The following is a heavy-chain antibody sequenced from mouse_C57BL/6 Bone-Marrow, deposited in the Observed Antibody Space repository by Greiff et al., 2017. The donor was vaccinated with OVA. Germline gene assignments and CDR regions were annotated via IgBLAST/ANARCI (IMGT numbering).Heavy chain of an antibody. CDR2: IYPGNSDT. J-gene: IGHJ3*01. Sequence: EVQLQQYGTVLARPGASVKMSCKTSGYTFSSYWMHWVKQRPGQGREGIGAIYPGNSDTSYNQKVKGKAKLNAVTSASTAYMELSSLTNEDSAVYYCTRKGLVLSTWFAYWGQGTLVTVSA. V-gene: IGHV1-5*01. D-gene: IGHD1-1*02. CDR3: TRKGLVLSTWFAY. CDR1: GYTFSSYW.